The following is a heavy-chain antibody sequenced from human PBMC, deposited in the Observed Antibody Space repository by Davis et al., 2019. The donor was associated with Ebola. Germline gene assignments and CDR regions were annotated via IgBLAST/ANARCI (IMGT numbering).Heavy chain of an antibody. CDR2: ISDDSSST. J-gene: IGHJ4*02. V-gene: IGHV3-11*01. CDR1: GFTFSDYY. CDR3: ARGDGY. Sequence: GESLKISCAASGFTFSDYYMNWVRQTPGKGLEWVSHISDDSSSTYYADSVKGRFTISRDNAKNSLYLQMNSLRAEDTAVYYCARGDGYWGQGTLVTVSS. D-gene: IGHD5-24*01.